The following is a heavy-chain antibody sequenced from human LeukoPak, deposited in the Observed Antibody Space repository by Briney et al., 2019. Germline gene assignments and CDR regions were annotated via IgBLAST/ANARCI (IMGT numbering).Heavy chain of an antibody. CDR2: VKEDGTEK. J-gene: IGHJ4*02. Sequence: GGSLRLSCAASGFTFSNFWMSWVRQAPGKGLEWVADVKEDGTEKYYVDSVKGRFTISRDNGENSLYLQMKSLRVEDTAVYYCAKEGDIVATIGPFDYWGQGTLVTVSS. D-gene: IGHD5-12*01. CDR3: AKEGDIVATIGPFDY. V-gene: IGHV3-7*01. CDR1: GFTFSNFW.